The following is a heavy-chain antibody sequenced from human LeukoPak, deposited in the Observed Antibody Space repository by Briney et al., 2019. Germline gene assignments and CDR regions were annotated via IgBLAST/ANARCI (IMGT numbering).Heavy chain of an antibody. CDR2: VSSSGGT. J-gene: IGHJ4*02. CDR1: GDSIMSSGSY. D-gene: IGHD3-10*01. V-gene: IGHV4-39*07. CDR3: AKYIGGSMFEH. Sequence: SETLSRTCSVSGDSIMSSGSYWGWIRQPPGKALEWIGSVSSSGGTHYSPSLKNRLSISMDTSQNQFSLRLSSVTVADTAVYYCAKYIGGSMFEHWGQGALVTVSS.